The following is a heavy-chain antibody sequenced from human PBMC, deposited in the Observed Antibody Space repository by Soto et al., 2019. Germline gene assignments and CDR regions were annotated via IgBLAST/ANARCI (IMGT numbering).Heavy chain of an antibody. CDR2: IIPIFGTA. D-gene: IGHD1-7*01. CDR3: ARVPEGAGTTGVYYYYYYGMDV. V-gene: IGHV1-69*01. J-gene: IGHJ6*02. Sequence: QVQLVQSGAEVKKPGSSVKVSCKASGGTFSSYAISWVRQAPGQGLEWMGGIIPIFGTANYAQKFQGRVTITADESTSTAYMELSSLRSEDTAVYYCARVPEGAGTTGVYYYYYYGMDVWGQGTTVTVSS. CDR1: GGTFSSYA.